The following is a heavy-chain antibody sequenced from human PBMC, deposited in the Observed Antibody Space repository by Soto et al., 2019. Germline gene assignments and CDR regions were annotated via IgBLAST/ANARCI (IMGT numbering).Heavy chain of an antibody. CDR2: IWYDGSNK. V-gene: IGHV3-33*01. Sequence: GWSLRLPCAASGFTFSIYGMHWVRQAPGKGLEGVAVIWYDGSNKYYADSVKGRFTISRDNSKNTLYLQMTSMRAEEKAVYYCSRDIHRSKGQGAFDIWGQGKMVTVSS. CDR3: SRDIHRSKGQGAFDI. J-gene: IGHJ3*02. CDR1: GFTFSIYG.